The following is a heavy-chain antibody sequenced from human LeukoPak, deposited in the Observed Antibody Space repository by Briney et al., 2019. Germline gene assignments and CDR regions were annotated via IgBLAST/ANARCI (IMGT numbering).Heavy chain of an antibody. Sequence: SWVRQPPGKGLEWIGYIYYSGSTYYNPSLKSRVTISVDTSKNQFSLKLSSVTAADTAVYYCATLTTVTTRFDYWGQGTLVTVSS. V-gene: IGHV4-30-4*08. CDR3: ATLTTVTTRFDY. D-gene: IGHD4-11*01. J-gene: IGHJ4*02. CDR2: IYYSGST.